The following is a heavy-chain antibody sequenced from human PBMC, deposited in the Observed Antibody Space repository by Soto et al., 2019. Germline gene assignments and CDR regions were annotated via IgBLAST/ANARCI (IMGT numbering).Heavy chain of an antibody. Sequence: QVQLVQSGAEVKKPGSSVKVSCKASGGTFSSYAISWVRQAPGQGLEWMGGSIPIVGTANYAQKFQGRVRVTADESTSTAYVELSSLRSEDTAVYYCARDASGDYYYYGMDVWGQGTTVTVSS. CDR3: ARDASGDYYYYGMDV. CDR2: SIPIVGTA. D-gene: IGHD3-10*01. V-gene: IGHV1-69*01. J-gene: IGHJ6*02. CDR1: GGTFSSYA.